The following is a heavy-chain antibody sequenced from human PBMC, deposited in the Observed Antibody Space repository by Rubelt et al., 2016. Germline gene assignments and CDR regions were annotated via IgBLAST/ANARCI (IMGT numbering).Heavy chain of an antibody. D-gene: IGHD3-10*01. V-gene: IGHV2-5*02. J-gene: IGHJ4*02. Sequence: QITLKESGPTMVKTTPTLTLTCTFSGFSLSTSGVGVGWIRQPPGKALEWLAVIYWDDDKRYSPSLKSRLTVPKDTSRNQVVITVNNMDPMDTATYYCAHLAHYGSGSYYEDYWGQGTLVTVSS. CDR2: IYWDDDK. CDR1: GFSLSTSGVG. CDR3: AHLAHYGSGSYYEDY.